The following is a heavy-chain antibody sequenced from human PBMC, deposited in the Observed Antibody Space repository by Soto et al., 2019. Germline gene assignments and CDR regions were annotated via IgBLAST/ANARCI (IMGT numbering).Heavy chain of an antibody. CDR2: ISGSGGST. D-gene: IGHD1-26*01. CDR1: GFTFSSYA. CDR3: AKLGALLRSPFDY. J-gene: IGHJ4*02. Sequence: GGSLRLSCAASGFTFSSYAMSWFRQAPGKGLEWVSAISGSGGSTYYADSVKGRFTISRDNSKNTLYLQMNSLRAEDTAVYYCAKLGALLRSPFDYWGQGTLVTVSS. V-gene: IGHV3-23*01.